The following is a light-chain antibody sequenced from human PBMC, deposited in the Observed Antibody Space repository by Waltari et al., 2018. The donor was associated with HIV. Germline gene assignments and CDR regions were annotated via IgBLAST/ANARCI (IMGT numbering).Light chain of an antibody. CDR1: SSNIGAGYD. CDR2: GNS. CDR3: QSYDSSLSGWV. Sequence: QSVLTQPPSVSGAPGQRVTISCTRTSSNIGAGYDVHWYQQLPGTAPNLLISGNSNRPSGVPDRFSGSKSGTSASLAITGLQAEDEADYYCQSYDSSLSGWVFGGGTKLTVL. V-gene: IGLV1-40*01. J-gene: IGLJ3*02.